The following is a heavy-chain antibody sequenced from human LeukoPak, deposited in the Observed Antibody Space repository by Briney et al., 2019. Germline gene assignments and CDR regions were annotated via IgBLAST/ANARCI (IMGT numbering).Heavy chain of an antibody. CDR1: GGSVSSGRSY. V-gene: IGHV4-61*01. Sequence: KSSETLSLTCTVSGGSVSSGRSYWSWIRQPPGKGLEWIGYVYYTGSTKYNPSLKSRVTISIDTSKNQFSLKLSSVAAAATAVYYCARDLDWNDEDYYYGMDVWGQGTTVTVSS. CDR3: ARDLDWNDEDYYYGMDV. D-gene: IGHD1-1*01. CDR2: VYYTGST. J-gene: IGHJ6*02.